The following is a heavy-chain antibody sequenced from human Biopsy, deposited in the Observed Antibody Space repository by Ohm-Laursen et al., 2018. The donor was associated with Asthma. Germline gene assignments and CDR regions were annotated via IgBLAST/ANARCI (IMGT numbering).Heavy chain of an antibody. CDR3: AKDVMEWYLPAFDF. CDR2: GGSYYDGGLK. CDR1: GFTLSSYA. Sequence: SLRLSCAASGFTLSSYAMHWVRQAPGKGLEWVAVGGSYYDGGLKYYADSVNGRITISRDDSKNTLYLQMNSRRPDDTAVYYCAKDVMEWYLPAFDFWGQGTLVTVSS. V-gene: IGHV3-30-3*01. D-gene: IGHD3-3*01. J-gene: IGHJ4*02.